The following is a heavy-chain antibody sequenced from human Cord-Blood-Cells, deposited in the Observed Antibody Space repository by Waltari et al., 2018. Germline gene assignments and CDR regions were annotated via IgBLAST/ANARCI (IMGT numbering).Heavy chain of an antibody. CDR2: IKQDGSEK. CDR1: GFTFSSYW. CDR3: AREDSSSYLDFDY. D-gene: IGHD6-13*01. Sequence: EVQLVESGGGLVQPGGSLRLSCAASGFTFSSYWMSWVRRAPGKGLEWVAKIKQDGSEKDYVDSVKGRFTISRDNAKNSLYLQMNSLRAEDTAVYYCAREDSSSYLDFDYWGQGTLVTVSS. J-gene: IGHJ4*02. V-gene: IGHV3-7*01.